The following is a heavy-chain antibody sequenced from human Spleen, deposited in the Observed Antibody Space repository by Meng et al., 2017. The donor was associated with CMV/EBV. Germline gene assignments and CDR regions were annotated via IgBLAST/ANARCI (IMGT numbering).Heavy chain of an antibody. CDR3: ARGDYGSGADDAFDI. V-gene: IGHV3-30*02. Sequence: GESLKISCAASGFTFSSYGMHWVRQAPGKGLEWVAFIRYDGSNKYYADSVKGRFTISRDNSKNTLYLQMNSLRAEDTAVYYCARGDYGSGADDAFDIWGQGTMVTVSS. CDR1: GFTFSSYG. D-gene: IGHD3-10*01. CDR2: IRYDGSNK. J-gene: IGHJ3*02.